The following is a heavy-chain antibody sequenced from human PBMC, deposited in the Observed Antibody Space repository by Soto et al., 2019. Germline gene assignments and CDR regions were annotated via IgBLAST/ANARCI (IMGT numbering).Heavy chain of an antibody. CDR1: GFTFDDYA. CDR3: AKDRGGSGSYYDY. V-gene: IGHV3-9*01. J-gene: IGHJ4*02. CDR2: ISWNSGSI. D-gene: IGHD3-10*01. Sequence: EVQLVESGGGLVQPGRSLRLSCAASGFTFDDYAMHWVRQAPGKGLEWVSGISWNSGSIGYADSVKGRFTISRDNAKNSQWGQMNSLRAEDTALYYCAKDRGGSGSYYDYWGQGTLVTVSS.